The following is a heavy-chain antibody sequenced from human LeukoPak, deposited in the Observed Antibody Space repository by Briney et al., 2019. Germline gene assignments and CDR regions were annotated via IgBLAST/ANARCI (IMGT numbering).Heavy chain of an antibody. V-gene: IGHV1-2*02. D-gene: IGHD5-12*01. J-gene: IGHJ3*02. CDR1: GFTFRDYY. Sequence: GASVRVSCKASGFTFRDYYVQWVRQVPGQGREWVGWVYFNSGATRYAPKFQGRVTLTGDTSINTVYMELVSLGSDDTAMYYCAREGSSASGQDWYAFDIWGQETMVTVSS. CDR3: AREGSSASGQDWYAFDI. CDR2: VYFNSGAT.